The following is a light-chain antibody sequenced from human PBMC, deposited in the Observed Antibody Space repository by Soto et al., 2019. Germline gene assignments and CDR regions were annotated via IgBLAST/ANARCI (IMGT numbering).Light chain of an antibody. CDR3: QQPYTIPWT. V-gene: IGKV1-39*01. J-gene: IGKJ1*01. CDR1: QSFSNY. CDR2: SAT. Sequence: DIQMTQSPSSVSASVGDRVTITCRTSQSFSNYLAWYQHRPGKAPKLLIYSATVLQSGVPSRFSGSGSGTDFTLTISRLQPEDSATYYCQQPYTIPWTFGQGTRVEIK.